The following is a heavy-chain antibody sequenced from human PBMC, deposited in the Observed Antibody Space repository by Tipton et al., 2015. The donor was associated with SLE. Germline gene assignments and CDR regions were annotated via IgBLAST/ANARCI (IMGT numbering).Heavy chain of an antibody. CDR3: ARWHPYYYYYYMDV. V-gene: IGHV4-59*01. CDR2: IFYTGST. J-gene: IGHJ6*03. Sequence: TLSLTCTVSGGSISSDYWTWIRQPPGKGLEWIGSIFYTGSTTYNPSLKSRLTMSVDTPKNQFSLKLTSVTAADTAVYYCARWHPYYYYYYMDVWGKGTTVTVSS. CDR1: GGSISSDY.